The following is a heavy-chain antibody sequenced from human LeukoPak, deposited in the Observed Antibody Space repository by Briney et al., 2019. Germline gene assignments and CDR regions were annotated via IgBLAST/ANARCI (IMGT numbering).Heavy chain of an antibody. CDR2: VIPNSGGT. J-gene: IGHJ4*02. D-gene: IGHD4-23*01. CDR3: ARGGVTPGNSRLPYY. CDR1: GYTFTGHY. Sequence: ASVKVSCKASGYTFTGHYMHWVRQAPGQGLEWMGWVIPNSGGTNYAQKFQGRVTMTRDTSITTAYMELRGLRPDDTAVYYCARGGVTPGNSRLPYYWGQGTLVTVSS. V-gene: IGHV1-2*02.